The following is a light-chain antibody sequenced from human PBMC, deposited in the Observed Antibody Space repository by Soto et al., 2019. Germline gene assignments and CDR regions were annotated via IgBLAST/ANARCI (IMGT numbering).Light chain of an antibody. CDR3: QQHTT. CDR2: KAS. J-gene: IGKJ1*01. V-gene: IGKV1-5*03. CDR1: QGISSW. Sequence: DIQMTQSPSALSASVGDRVTITCRGSQGISSWLAWYQQKPGKAPRLLIYKASSLASGVPSRFSGSGSGTEFTLTISILQPEDVATYHCQQHTTFGQGTKVEI.